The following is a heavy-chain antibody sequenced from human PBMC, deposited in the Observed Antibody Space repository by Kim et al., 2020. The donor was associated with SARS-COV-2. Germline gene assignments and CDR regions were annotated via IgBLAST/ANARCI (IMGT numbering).Heavy chain of an antibody. CDR3: VRDNWAQKDCDALDI. D-gene: IGHD7-27*01. CDR1: GFSFSSYW. Sequence: GGSLRLSCAASGFSFSSYWMSWVRQAPGKGLEWVANIRQDGSETKYVDSVKGRFAISRDNAKNSLSLQMNSLRSEDPALYYCVRDNWAQKDCDALDIWG. CDR2: IRQDGSET. V-gene: IGHV3-7*03. J-gene: IGHJ3*02.